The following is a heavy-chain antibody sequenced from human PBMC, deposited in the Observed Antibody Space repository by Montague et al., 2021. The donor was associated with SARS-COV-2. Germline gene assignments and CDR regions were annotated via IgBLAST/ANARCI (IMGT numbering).Heavy chain of an antibody. CDR3: AHRGMIRGLIFDY. CDR1: GFSLRSDDEG. J-gene: IGHJ4*02. D-gene: IGHD3-10*01. Sequence: PALVKPTQTLTLTCTFSGFSLRSDDEGVAWIRQSPGLALEWLAVIYWNGDKRYSPSLQRRLTITKDTSENQVVLTMTNMDPVDTATYYCAHRGMIRGLIFDYWGQGTLVTVSS. V-gene: IGHV2-5*01. CDR2: IYWNGDK.